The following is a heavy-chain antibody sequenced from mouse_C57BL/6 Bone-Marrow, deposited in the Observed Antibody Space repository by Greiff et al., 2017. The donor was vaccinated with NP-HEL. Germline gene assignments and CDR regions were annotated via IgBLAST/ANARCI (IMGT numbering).Heavy chain of an antibody. V-gene: IGHV5-6*01. CDR3: ARRLTGTLAY. D-gene: IGHD4-1*01. J-gene: IGHJ3*01. Sequence: EVQRVESGGDLVKPGGSLKLSCAASGFTFSSYGMSWVRQTPDQRLEWVATISRGGSYTYYPDRVKGRFTIARDNAKNTLYLQMSSLKSEDTATYDCARRLTGTLAYWGQGTLVTVSA. CDR2: ISRGGSYT. CDR1: GFTFSSYG.